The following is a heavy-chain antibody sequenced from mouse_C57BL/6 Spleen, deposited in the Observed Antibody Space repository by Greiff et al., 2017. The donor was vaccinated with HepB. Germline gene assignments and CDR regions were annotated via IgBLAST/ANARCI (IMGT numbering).Heavy chain of an antibody. J-gene: IGHJ4*01. D-gene: IGHD1-1*01. V-gene: IGHV1-72*01. CDR2: IDPNSGGT. CDR1: GYTFTSYW. Sequence: VQLQQPGAELVKPGASVKLSCKASGYTFTSYWMHWVKQRPGRGLEWIGRIDPNSGGTKYNEKFKRKATLTVDKPSSTSYMQLSSLTSEDSAVYYCALYYGTYYYAMDYWGQGTSVTVSS. CDR3: ALYYGTYYYAMDY.